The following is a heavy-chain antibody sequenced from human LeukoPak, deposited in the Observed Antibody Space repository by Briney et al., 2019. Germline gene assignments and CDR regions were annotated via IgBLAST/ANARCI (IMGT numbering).Heavy chain of an antibody. Sequence: ASVKVSCKASGYTFTNYGISWVRQAPGQGLEWMGWISAYNGNTNYAQKFQGRVTMTTDTSTSTAYMELRSLRSDDTAVYYCATPSGASGWYGWFDPWGQGTLVTVSS. D-gene: IGHD6-19*01. V-gene: IGHV1-18*01. CDR2: ISAYNGNT. CDR3: ATPSGASGWYGWFDP. CDR1: GYTFTNYG. J-gene: IGHJ5*02.